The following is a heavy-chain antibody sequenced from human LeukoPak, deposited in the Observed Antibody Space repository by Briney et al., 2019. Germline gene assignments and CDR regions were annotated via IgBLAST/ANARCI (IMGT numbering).Heavy chain of an antibody. D-gene: IGHD2-15*01. CDR2: MNPNSGNT. Sequence: ASVKVSCKASGYTFTSYDINWVRQATGQGLEWMGWMNPNSGNTGYAQKFQGRVTMTRNTSISTAYMELSSLRSEDTAVYYCARDRYCGGDSCYSYGWFDPWGQGTLVTVSS. CDR3: ARDRYCGGDSCYSYGWFDP. CDR1: GYTFTSYD. V-gene: IGHV1-8*01. J-gene: IGHJ5*02.